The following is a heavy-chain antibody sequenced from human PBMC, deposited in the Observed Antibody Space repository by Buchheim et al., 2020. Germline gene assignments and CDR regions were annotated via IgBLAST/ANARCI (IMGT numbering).Heavy chain of an antibody. V-gene: IGHV1-69*01. J-gene: IGHJ4*02. CDR2: IIPIFVTA. CDR1: GGTFSTYA. CDR3: ATGGPVTNVVALPLFDS. D-gene: IGHD2-15*01. Sequence: QVQLVQSGAEVKKPGSSVKVSCKASGGTFSTYAINWVRQAPGQGLEWMGGIIPIFVTANYTQKFQGRITITADESTNTAYMELSSLRSEDTAVYYCATGGPVTNVVALPLFDSWGQGTL.